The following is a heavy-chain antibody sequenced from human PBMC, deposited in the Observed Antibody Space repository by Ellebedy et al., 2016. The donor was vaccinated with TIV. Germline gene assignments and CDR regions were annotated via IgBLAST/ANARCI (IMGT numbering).Heavy chain of an antibody. Sequence: GESLKISCAASGFTSSSHWMHWVRQAPGKGLVWVSRISTDGISTTYADSVKVRFTISRDNAKSTLYLQMNNLRAEDTAVYYCVRGAAFHPRYYGMDVWGQGTTVTVSS. CDR1: GFTSSSHW. V-gene: IGHV3-74*03. D-gene: IGHD3-3*02. J-gene: IGHJ6*02. CDR2: ISTDGIST. CDR3: VRGAAFHPRYYGMDV.